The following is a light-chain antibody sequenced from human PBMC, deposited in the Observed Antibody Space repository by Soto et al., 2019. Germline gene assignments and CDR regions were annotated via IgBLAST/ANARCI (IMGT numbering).Light chain of an antibody. Sequence: DIQMTQSPSSLSACVADRVTITCQASQGIRNDLSWYQQKPGEAPKRLVYVASSLDGGVPARFSGSGSGTEFTLTISSLQPEDFATYYCLQQNNYPRTFGQGTKVDI. J-gene: IGKJ2*01. V-gene: IGKV1-17*01. CDR2: VAS. CDR1: QGIRND. CDR3: LQQNNYPRT.